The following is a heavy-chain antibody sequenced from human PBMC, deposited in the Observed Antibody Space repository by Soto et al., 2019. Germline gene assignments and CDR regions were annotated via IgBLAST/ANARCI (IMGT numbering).Heavy chain of an antibody. Sequence: EVQLVESGGGLVQPGGSLRLSCAASGFTVSSNYMSWVRQAPGKGLEWVSVIYSGGSTYYAASVKGIFTISRDKSKNTLYLQMSALRAEDTAVYYCARETLTVTTGFVDYWGQGTLVTVSS. D-gene: IGHD4-4*01. J-gene: IGHJ4*02. V-gene: IGHV3-66*01. CDR1: GFTVSSNY. CDR3: ARETLTVTTGFVDY. CDR2: IYSGGST.